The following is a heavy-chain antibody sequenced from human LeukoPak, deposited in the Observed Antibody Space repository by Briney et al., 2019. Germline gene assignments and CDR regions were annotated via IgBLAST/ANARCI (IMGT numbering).Heavy chain of an antibody. J-gene: IGHJ4*02. D-gene: IGHD4-17*01. CDR2: IYSGGNT. CDR3: AKDIRPTVTTGY. Sequence: GGSLRLSCAASGFTVSSNYMSWVRQAPGKGLEWVSVIYSGGNTCYADSVKGRFTISRDNSKNTLYLQMNSLRAEDTAVYYCAKDIRPTVTTGYWGQGTLVIVSS. CDR1: GFTVSSNY. V-gene: IGHV3-53*01.